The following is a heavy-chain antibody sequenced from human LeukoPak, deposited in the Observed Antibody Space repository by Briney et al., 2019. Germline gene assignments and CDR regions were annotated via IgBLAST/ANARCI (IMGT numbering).Heavy chain of an antibody. CDR3: ARDRVAVPGTFDY. CDR1: GGTFSSYA. J-gene: IGHJ4*02. CDR2: IIPIFGTA. Sequence: GASVKVSCKASGGTFSSYAISWVRQAPGQGLEWMGGIIPIFGTANYAQKFQGRVTITADESTSIAYMELSRLRSEDTAVYYCARDRVAVPGTFDYWGQGTLLTVST. V-gene: IGHV1-69*13. D-gene: IGHD6-19*01.